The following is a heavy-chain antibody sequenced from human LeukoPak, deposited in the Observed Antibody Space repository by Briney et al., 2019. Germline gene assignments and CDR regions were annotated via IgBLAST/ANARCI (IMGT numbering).Heavy chain of an antibody. V-gene: IGHV4-38-2*02. Sequence: SETLSLTCTVSGGSITNGYHWGWIRQPPGKGLEWIGTIFHRGSTYYNPSLKSRVTISVDTSKNQFSLKLSSVTAADSAVYYCARHRYSYDYSFDYWGQGALVTVPS. CDR2: IFHRGST. CDR3: ARHRYSYDYSFDY. J-gene: IGHJ4*02. D-gene: IGHD5-18*01. CDR1: GGSITNGYH.